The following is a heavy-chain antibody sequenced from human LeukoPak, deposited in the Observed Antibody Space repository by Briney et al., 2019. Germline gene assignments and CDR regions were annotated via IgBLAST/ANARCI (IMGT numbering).Heavy chain of an antibody. V-gene: IGHV3-30*02. CDR1: GFSFSDYD. CDR3: AKASAMIVVVSKHFDY. D-gene: IGHD3-22*01. J-gene: IGHJ4*02. CDR2: IRYDGSNT. Sequence: PGGSLRLSCAASGFSFSDYDIHWVRLAPGKGLEWVTFIRYDGSNTYAESVKGRFTISRDNSKNTVYLQMNSLRAEDTAVYYCAKASAMIVVVSKHFDYWGQGTLVTVSS.